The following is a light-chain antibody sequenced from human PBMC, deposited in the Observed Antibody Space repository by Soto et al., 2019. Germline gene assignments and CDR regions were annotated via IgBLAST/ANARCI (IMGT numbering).Light chain of an antibody. CDR1: QTIYSK. Sequence: SLVTLSVSTGSTASLSWRAGQTIYSKVAWYQQKPGEAPRLLIYGATSRATGIPDRFSGSGSGTDFTITISRLEPEDFAVYYCQQYGSSRTFGQGTILDIK. CDR3: QQYGSSRT. CDR2: GAT. V-gene: IGKV3-20*01. J-gene: IGKJ1*01.